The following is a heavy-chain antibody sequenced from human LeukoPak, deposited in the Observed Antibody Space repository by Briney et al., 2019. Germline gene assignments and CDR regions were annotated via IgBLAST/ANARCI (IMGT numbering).Heavy chain of an antibody. CDR2: IYHSGST. Sequence: PSETLSLTCAVSGGSISSSNWWSGVRQPPGKGLEWIGEIYHSGSTNYNPSLKSRVTISVDKSKNQFSLKRSSVTAADTAVYYCARVPWQQLVLPIDYWGQGTLVTVSS. V-gene: IGHV4-4*02. D-gene: IGHD6-13*01. CDR1: GGSISSSNW. J-gene: IGHJ4*02. CDR3: ARVPWQQLVLPIDY.